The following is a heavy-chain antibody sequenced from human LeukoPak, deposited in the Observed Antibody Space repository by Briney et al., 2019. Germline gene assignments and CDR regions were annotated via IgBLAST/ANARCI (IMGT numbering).Heavy chain of an antibody. CDR2: ISGSGGST. V-gene: IGHV3-23*01. CDR1: GFTFSSYA. Sequence: GGSLRLSCAASGFTFSSYAMGWVRQAPGKGLKWVSAISGSGGSTYYADSVKGRFTISRDNSKNTLYLQMNSLRAEDTAVYYCAKGLTMVRGDYIDYWGQGTLVTVSS. D-gene: IGHD3-10*01. CDR3: AKGLTMVRGDYIDY. J-gene: IGHJ4*02.